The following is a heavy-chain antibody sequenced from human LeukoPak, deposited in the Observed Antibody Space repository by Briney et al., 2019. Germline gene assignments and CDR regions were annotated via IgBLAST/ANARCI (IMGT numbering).Heavy chain of an antibody. CDR1: GFTFDDYG. D-gene: IGHD6-6*01. CDR2: INWNGGST. Sequence: GGSLRLSCAASGFTFDDYGMSWVRQAPGKGLEWVSGINWNGGSTGYADSVKGRFTISRDNAKNSLFLQMNSLRAEDTAVYYCASPPSVDSSSPYYFEYWGQGTLVTVSS. V-gene: IGHV3-20*04. CDR3: ASPPSVDSSSPYYFEY. J-gene: IGHJ4*02.